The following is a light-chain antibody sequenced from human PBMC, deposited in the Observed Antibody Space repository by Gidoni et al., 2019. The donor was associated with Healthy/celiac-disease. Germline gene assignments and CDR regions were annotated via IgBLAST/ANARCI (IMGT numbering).Light chain of an antibody. CDR3: QQYNSYPYT. Sequence: IQMTQSPSTLSASVGDRVTITCRASQSISSWLAWYQQKPGKAPKLLIYKASSLESGVPSRFSGSGSGTEFTITSSSLQPDDFATYYCQQYNSYPYTFGQGTKLEIK. CDR1: QSISSW. CDR2: KAS. J-gene: IGKJ2*01. V-gene: IGKV1-5*03.